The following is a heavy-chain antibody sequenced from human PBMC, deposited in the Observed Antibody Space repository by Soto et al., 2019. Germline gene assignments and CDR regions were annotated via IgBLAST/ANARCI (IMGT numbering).Heavy chain of an antibody. D-gene: IGHD5-12*01. V-gene: IGHV4-30-2*01. Sequence: QLQLQESGSGLVKPSQTLSLTCAVSGGSISSGGYSWSGLRQPPGKGLEWIGYIYHSGSTYYNPSLKSRVTISVDRSKNQFSLKLSSVTAADTAVYYCARGADIVAGGFDYWGQGTLVTVSS. J-gene: IGHJ4*02. CDR1: GGSISSGGYS. CDR2: IYHSGST. CDR3: ARGADIVAGGFDY.